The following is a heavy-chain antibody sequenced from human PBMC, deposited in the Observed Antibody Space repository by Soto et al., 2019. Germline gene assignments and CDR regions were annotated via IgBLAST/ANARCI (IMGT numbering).Heavy chain of an antibody. CDR2: IWYDGSNK. D-gene: IGHD1-26*01. CDR3: ARAVGPFDY. V-gene: IGHV3-33*01. J-gene: IGHJ4*02. CDR1: GFDFSTYG. Sequence: QVQLVESGGGVVQPGRSLRLSCAASGFDFSTYGMHWVRQAPGKGLEWVAVIWYDGSNKYYADSVRGRFIISRDNSKSTLFLQLNSRRAEDTAVYYCARAVGPFDYWGQGTLVTVSS.